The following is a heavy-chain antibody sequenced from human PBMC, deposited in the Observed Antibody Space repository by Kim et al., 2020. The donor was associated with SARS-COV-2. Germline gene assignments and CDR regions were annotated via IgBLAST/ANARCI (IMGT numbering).Heavy chain of an antibody. Sequence: SQTLSLTCAISGDSVSSDRTVWNWIRQSPSRGLEWLGRTYYRSKWYFDFAPSVRGRINISPDASNNQFSLELNSVTPEDTAVYYCARVRKVGYGMDVWGQ. D-gene: IGHD2-2*01. CDR3: ARVRKVGYGMDV. CDR2: TYYRSKWYF. V-gene: IGHV6-1*01. J-gene: IGHJ6*02. CDR1: GDSVSSDRTV.